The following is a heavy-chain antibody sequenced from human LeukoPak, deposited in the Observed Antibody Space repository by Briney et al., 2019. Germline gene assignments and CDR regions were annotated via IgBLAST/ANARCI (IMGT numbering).Heavy chain of an antibody. D-gene: IGHD6-25*01. CDR1: GFTFSSYW. CDR3: ARDVSGRDDF. Sequence: GGSLRLPCAASGFTFSSYWMHWVRQAPGKGLVWVSHINSDGSTTNYADSVKGRFTISRDNAKNTLFLQMNSLRVEDTAVYYCARDVSGRDDFWGQGTLVTVSS. CDR2: INSDGSTT. V-gene: IGHV3-74*01. J-gene: IGHJ4*02.